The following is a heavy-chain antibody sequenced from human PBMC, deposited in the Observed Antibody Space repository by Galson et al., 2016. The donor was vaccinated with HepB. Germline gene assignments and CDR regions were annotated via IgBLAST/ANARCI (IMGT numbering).Heavy chain of an antibody. J-gene: IGHJ4*02. V-gene: IGHV3-21*01. Sequence: SLRLSCAASGFAFSNYNMNWVRQAPGKGLEWVASIRSTGPYMYYADSVKGRFSISRDNSKNSLYLQMNSLRAEDTAVYYCARREASGWYYFDYWGQGTLVTVSS. CDR2: IRSTGPYM. CDR1: GFAFSNYN. CDR3: ARREASGWYYFDY. D-gene: IGHD6-19*01.